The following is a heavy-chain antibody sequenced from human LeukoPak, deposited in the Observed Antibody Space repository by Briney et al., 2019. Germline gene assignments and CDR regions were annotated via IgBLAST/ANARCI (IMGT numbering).Heavy chain of an antibody. Sequence: ASVKVSCKASGYSFTSYGITWVRQAPGQGLEWMGWISANNGRTKYAQKFQGRVTMTTDTSTSTAYMELRSLRSDDTAVYYCARDSHYCGGDCYNFDYWGQGTLVTVSS. CDR3: ARDSHYCGGDCYNFDY. J-gene: IGHJ4*02. CDR2: ISANNGRT. V-gene: IGHV1-18*01. D-gene: IGHD2-21*02. CDR1: GYSFTSYG.